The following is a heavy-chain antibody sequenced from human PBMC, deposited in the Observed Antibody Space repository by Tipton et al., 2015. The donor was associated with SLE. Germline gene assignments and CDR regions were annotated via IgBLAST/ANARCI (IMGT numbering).Heavy chain of an antibody. CDR3: VRDSEDAFDL. CDR1: GLTFGDYA. V-gene: IGHV3-49*04. Sequence: SLRLSCTSSGLTFGDYAMTWVRQAPGKGLEWVGFIRSKGYGGTPEYAASVKGRFTISRDDSKSIAYLEMNSLRAEDTAVYYCVRDSEDAFDLWGQGTNVSVSS. J-gene: IGHJ3*01. CDR2: IRSKGYGGTP.